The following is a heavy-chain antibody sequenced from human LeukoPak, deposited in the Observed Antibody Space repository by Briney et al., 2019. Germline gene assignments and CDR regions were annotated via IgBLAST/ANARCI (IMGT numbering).Heavy chain of an antibody. D-gene: IGHD6-6*01. CDR3: ARAGSSSSSYWFDP. J-gene: IGHJ5*02. CDR2: IYYGGST. Sequence: SETLSLTCTVSGGSISSGGYYWSWIRQHPGKGLEWIGYIYYGGSTYYNPSLKSRVTISVDTSKNQFSLKLSSVTAADTAVYYCARAGSSSSSYWFDPWGQGTLVTVSS. V-gene: IGHV4-31*03. CDR1: GGSISSGGYY.